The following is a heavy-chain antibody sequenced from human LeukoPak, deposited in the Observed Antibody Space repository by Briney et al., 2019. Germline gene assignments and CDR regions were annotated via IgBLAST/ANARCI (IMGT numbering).Heavy chain of an antibody. D-gene: IGHD2-15*01. CDR2: IYPGDSDT. V-gene: IGHV5-51*01. J-gene: IGHJ4*02. CDR3: ARYRYCSGGNCYGPDY. Sequence: GESLKISCKGSGYSFTRYYIGWVREMPGKGLEWMGIIYPGDSDTRYSPSFQGQVTISADKSISTAYLQWSSLKASDTAMYYCARYRYCSGGNCYGPDYWGQGTLVSVSS. CDR1: GYSFTRYY.